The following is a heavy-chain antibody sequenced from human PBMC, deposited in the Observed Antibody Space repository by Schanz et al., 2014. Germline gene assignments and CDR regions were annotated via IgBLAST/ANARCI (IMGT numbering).Heavy chain of an antibody. D-gene: IGHD2-8*02. CDR2: ISSSSSTI. J-gene: IGHJ4*02. CDR3: AKSLESCPGGRCSRGYFDY. CDR1: GFTFSGYS. V-gene: IGHV3-48*01. Sequence: EVQLVESGGGLVQPGGSLRLSCAASGFTFSGYSMNWVRQAPGKGLEWVAYISSSSSTIHYADSVKGRFTISRDNAKNSLYLQMTSLRAEDTAVYYCAKSLESCPGGRCSRGYFDYWGQGTLVTVSS.